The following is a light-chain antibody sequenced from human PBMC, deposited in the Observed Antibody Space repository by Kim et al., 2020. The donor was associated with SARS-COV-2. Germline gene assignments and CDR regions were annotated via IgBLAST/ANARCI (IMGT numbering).Light chain of an antibody. V-gene: IGLV1-51*01. J-gene: IGLJ2*01. CDR1: SSNIGNNP. CDR3: GTWDTSLSVVL. CDR2: DNN. Sequence: QSVLTQPPSVSAAPGQKVTISCSGSSSNIGNNPVCWYQQLPGTAPKLLIYDNNKRPSGIPDRFSGSKSGTSATLGITGLQTGDEADYYCGTWDTSLSVVLFGGGTQVTVL.